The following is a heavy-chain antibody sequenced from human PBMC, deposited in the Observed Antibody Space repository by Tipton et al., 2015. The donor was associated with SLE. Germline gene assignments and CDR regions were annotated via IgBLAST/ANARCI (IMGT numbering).Heavy chain of an antibody. V-gene: IGHV3-48*03. J-gene: IGHJ4*02. D-gene: IGHD6-19*01. CDR2: ISSSGSTI. CDR1: GFTFSSYE. CDR3: ASFLYSSGWYSG. Sequence: SLRLSCAASGFTFSSYEMNWVRQAPGKGLEWVSYISSSGSTIYYADSVKGRFTISRDNAKNSLYLQMNSLRAEDTAVYYCASFLYSSGWYSGWGQGTLVTVSS.